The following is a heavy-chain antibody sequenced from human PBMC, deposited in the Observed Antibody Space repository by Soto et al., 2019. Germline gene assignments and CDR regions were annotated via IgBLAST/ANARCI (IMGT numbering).Heavy chain of an antibody. CDR2: IYHSGST. J-gene: IGHJ4*02. V-gene: IGHV4-30-2*01. D-gene: IGHD3-10*01. CDR1: GGSISSGGYS. CDR3: ARGGLWFGESYYFDY. Sequence: SETLSLTCAVSGGSISSGGYSWSWIRQPPGKGLEWIGYIYHSGSTYYNPSLKSRVTISIDRSKNQFSLKLSSVTAADTAVYYCARGGLWFGESYYFDYWGQGTLVTVSS.